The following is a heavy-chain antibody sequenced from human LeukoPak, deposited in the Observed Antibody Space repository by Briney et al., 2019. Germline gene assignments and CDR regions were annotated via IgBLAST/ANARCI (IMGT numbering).Heavy chain of an antibody. Sequence: ASVKVSCTASGYTFTSYGISWVRQAPGQGLEWMGWISGYNGNTNYAQKFHGRLTLTTDTSTGTAYMELRSLRSDDTAIYYCAREKLLYYFDTTSARALDIWGQGTVVTVSS. V-gene: IGHV1-18*01. D-gene: IGHD3-22*01. CDR1: GYTFTSYG. CDR2: ISGYNGNT. J-gene: IGHJ3*02. CDR3: AREKLLYYFDTTSARALDI.